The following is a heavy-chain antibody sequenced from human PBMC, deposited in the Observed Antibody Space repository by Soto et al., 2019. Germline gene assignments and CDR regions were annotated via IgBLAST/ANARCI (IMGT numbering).Heavy chain of an antibody. V-gene: IGHV4-61*01. CDR2: IYYSGST. CDR1: GGSVSSGSYY. CDR3: ASVTRTCISTSCYRYYYGMDV. J-gene: IGHJ6*02. D-gene: IGHD2-2*02. Sequence: QVQLQESGPGLVKPSETLSLTCTVSGGSVSSGSYYWSWIRQPPGKGLEWIGYIYYSGSTNYNTSLKSRVTISVDTSKIRCSLMLSSVTAADTAVYYCASVTRTCISTSCYRYYYGMDVWGQGTTVTVSS.